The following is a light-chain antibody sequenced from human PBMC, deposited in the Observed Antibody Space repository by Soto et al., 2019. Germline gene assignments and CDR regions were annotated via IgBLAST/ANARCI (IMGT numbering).Light chain of an antibody. Sequence: EIVMTQSPATLSVSPGERATLSCRASQSVSSNLAWYQQKPGQAPRLLIYGASTRATGIPARFSGSGSGTEFTLTISSLQSEDFAVYYCQQYNNWPPRTFGGGMKVEIK. CDR3: QQYNNWPPRT. CDR1: QSVSSN. CDR2: GAS. V-gene: IGKV3-15*01. J-gene: IGKJ4*01.